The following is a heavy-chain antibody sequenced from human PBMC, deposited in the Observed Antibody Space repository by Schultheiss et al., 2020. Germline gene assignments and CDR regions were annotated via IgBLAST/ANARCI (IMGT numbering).Heavy chain of an antibody. CDR2: ISGYNGNT. J-gene: IGHJ3*01. V-gene: IGHV1-18*01. CDR1: GYTFTSYG. Sequence: ASVKVSCKASGYTFTSYGITWVRQAPGQGLEWMGWISGYNGNTNYAQKFQGRVTMTTDTSTSTAYMDLRSLRSDDTAVYYCARGCRYDFWSTYCNGGHAFDFWGQGTMVNV. CDR3: ARGCRYDFWSTYCNGGHAFDF. D-gene: IGHD3-3*01.